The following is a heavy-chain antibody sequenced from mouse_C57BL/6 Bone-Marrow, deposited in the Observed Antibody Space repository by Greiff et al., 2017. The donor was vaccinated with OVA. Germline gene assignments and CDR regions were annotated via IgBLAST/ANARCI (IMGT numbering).Heavy chain of an antibody. CDR3: ARNGNYLYYFDY. D-gene: IGHD2-1*01. Sequence: QVQLQQSGTELVKPGASVKLSCKASGYTFTSYWMHWVKQRPGQGLEWIGNINPSNGGTNYNAKFKSKATLTVDKSSSTAYMQLSSLTSEDSAVYYCARNGNYLYYFDYWGQGTTLTVSS. J-gene: IGHJ2*01. CDR1: GYTFTSYW. V-gene: IGHV1-53*01. CDR2: INPSNGGT.